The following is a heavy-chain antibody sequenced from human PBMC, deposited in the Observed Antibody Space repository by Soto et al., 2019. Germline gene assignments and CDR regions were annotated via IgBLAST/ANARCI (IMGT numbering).Heavy chain of an antibody. V-gene: IGHV3-23*01. CDR2: ISGSGGST. CDR1: GFTFSSYA. CDR3: AKDLYCSSTSCGYWFDP. Sequence: LRLSCAASGFTFSSYAMSWVRQAPGKGLEWVSAISGSGGSTYYADSVKGRFTISRDNSKNTLYLQMNSLRAEDTAVYYCAKDLYCSSTSCGYWFDPWGQGTLVTVSS. J-gene: IGHJ5*02. D-gene: IGHD2-2*01.